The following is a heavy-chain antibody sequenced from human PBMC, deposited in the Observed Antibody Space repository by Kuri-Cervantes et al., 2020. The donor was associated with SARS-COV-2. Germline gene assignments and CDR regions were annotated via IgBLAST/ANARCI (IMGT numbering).Heavy chain of an antibody. V-gene: IGHV3-73*01. CDR1: GFTFSGSA. CDR3: AKDYSGSGFYLGLDY. J-gene: IGHJ4*02. D-gene: IGHD3-22*01. Sequence: GESLKISCATSGFTFSGSAIHWVRQASGKGLEWVGRISNKANGYATAYAASVKGRFTISRDESNNTAYLQMNSLKTEDTAVYYCAKDYSGSGFYLGLDYWGKGILVTVSS. CDR2: ISNKANGYAT.